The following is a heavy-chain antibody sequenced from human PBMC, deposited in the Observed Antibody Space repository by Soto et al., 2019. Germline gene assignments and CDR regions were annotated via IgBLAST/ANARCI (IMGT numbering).Heavy chain of an antibody. CDR2: IYYSGST. CDR3: ARYSRRVRGVIDY. Sequence: QVQLQESGPGLVKPSQTLSLTCTVSGGSISSGDYYWSLIRQPPGKGLEWIGYIYYSGSTYYNPSLKSRVTISVDTSKNQFSLKLSSVTAADTAVYYCARYSRRVRGVIDYWGQGTLVTVSS. J-gene: IGHJ4*02. D-gene: IGHD3-10*01. V-gene: IGHV4-30-4*01. CDR1: GGSISSGDYY.